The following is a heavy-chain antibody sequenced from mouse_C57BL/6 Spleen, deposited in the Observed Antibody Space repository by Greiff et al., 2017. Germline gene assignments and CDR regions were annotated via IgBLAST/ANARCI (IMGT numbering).Heavy chain of an antibody. V-gene: IGHV1-39*01. CDR1: GYSFTDYN. CDR3: ARERDYDDGYDWDY. Sequence: EVQLQESGPELVKPGASVKISCKASGYSFTDYNMNWVKQSNGKSLEWIGVINPNYGTTSYNQKFKGKATLAVDHSSSTAYMKLNSLTSEDSAVYYCARERDYDDGYDWDYWGQGTTLTVSS. CDR2: INPNYGTT. J-gene: IGHJ2*01. D-gene: IGHD2-4*01.